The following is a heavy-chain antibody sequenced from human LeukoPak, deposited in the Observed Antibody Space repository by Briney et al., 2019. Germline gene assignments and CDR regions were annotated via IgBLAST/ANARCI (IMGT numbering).Heavy chain of an antibody. CDR3: ARDLGAYYDSGGYFDY. D-gene: IGHD3-22*01. CDR1: GGSISRHY. V-gene: IGHV4-4*07. J-gene: IGHJ4*02. CDR2: IYTSGST. Sequence: PSETLSLTCTVSGGSISRHYWSWIRQPAGKGLEWIGRIYTSGSTNYNPSLKSRVTMSVDTSKNQFSLKLSSVTAADTAVYYCARDLGAYYDSGGYFDYWGQGTLVTVSS.